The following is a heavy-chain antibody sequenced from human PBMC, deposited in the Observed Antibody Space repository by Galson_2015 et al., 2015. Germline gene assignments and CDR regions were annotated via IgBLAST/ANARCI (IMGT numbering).Heavy chain of an antibody. J-gene: IGHJ3*02. CDR3: ATVYQTVGASNAFEI. V-gene: IGHV1-24*01. CDR2: FDPEDGET. CDR1: GYTLTDLS. Sequence: SVKVSCKVSGYTLTDLSMNWVRQAPGKGLEWMGGFDPEDGETIYAQKFQGRVTMTEDTSTDTAYMELSSLRSEDTAVYYCATVYQTVGASNAFEIWGQGTMVTVSS. D-gene: IGHD1-26*01.